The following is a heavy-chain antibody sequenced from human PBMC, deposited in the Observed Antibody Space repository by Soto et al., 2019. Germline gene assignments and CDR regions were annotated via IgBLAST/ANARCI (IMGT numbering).Heavy chain of an antibody. CDR3: ARGQGSSSWYSRGWFDI. Sequence: QVQLVQSGAEVKKPGSSVKVSCKASGGTFSSYTISWVRQAPGQGLEWMGRIIPILGIANYAQKFQGRVTITADKSTSTAYMELSSLRSEDTAVYYCARGQGSSSWYSRGWFDIWGQGTMVTVSS. CDR1: GGTFSSYT. CDR2: IIPILGIA. J-gene: IGHJ3*02. D-gene: IGHD6-13*01. V-gene: IGHV1-69*02.